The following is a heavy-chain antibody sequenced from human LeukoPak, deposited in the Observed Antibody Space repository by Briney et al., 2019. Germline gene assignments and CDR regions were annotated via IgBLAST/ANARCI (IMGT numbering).Heavy chain of an antibody. Sequence: PGGSLRLSCAASGFTFSSYAMSWVRQAPGKGLEWVAVISDDETNKFYADSVKGRFTISRDNSKNTLYLQMNSLRTEDTAVYYCARRDSPDSGSFNYWGQGTLVTVSS. CDR1: GFTFSSYA. CDR2: ISDDETNK. V-gene: IGHV3-30-3*01. J-gene: IGHJ4*02. CDR3: ARRDSPDSGSFNY. D-gene: IGHD3-10*01.